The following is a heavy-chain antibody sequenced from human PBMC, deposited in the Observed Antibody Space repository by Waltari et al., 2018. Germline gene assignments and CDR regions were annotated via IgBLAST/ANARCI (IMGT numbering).Heavy chain of an antibody. CDR2: IYASSGGN. V-gene: IGHV4-38-2*01. D-gene: IGHD3-22*01. Sequence: QVQLQESGPAVVKPSETLSLTCAVSGGSISGGYGWSWIRQAPGKGLEWIGSIYASSGGNYYNPFLKSGVRISKNTAKNKFALKRSSVTAADTAVYYCASLPTYYYDSGYYTQNDYWGQGVLVTVSS. CDR3: ASLPTYYYDSGYYTQNDY. CDR1: GGSISGGYG. J-gene: IGHJ4*02.